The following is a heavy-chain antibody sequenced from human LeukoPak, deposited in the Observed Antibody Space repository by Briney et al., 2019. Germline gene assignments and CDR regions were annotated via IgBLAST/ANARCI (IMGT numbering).Heavy chain of an antibody. CDR2: ISESGGST. V-gene: IGHV3-23*01. J-gene: IGHJ4*02. D-gene: IGHD1-26*01. CDR3: AKRSPAYYFDY. Sequence: GASLRLSCAASGFTFTTSVMTWVRQAPGKGLEWVSAISESGGSTFYADSVKGRFTVSRDNSQNTLYLEMNSLTAEDTAVYFCAKRSPAYYFDYWGQGILVTVSS. CDR1: GFTFTTSV.